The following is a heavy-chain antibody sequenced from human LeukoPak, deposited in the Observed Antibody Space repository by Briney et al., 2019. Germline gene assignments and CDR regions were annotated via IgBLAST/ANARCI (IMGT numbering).Heavy chain of an antibody. CDR1: GFTFNKYA. J-gene: IGHJ5*02. CDR2: INHSGST. D-gene: IGHD3-10*01. V-gene: IGHV4-34*08. CDR3: ATRWFGENNWFDP. Sequence: GSLRLSCADSGFTFNKYAMSWVRQAPGKGLEWIREINHSGSTNYNPSLKSRVTISVDTSKNQFSLKLSSVTAADTAVYYCATRWFGENNWFDPWGQGTLVTVSS.